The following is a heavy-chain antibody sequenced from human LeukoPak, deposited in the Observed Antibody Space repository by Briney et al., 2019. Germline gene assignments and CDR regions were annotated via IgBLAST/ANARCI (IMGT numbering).Heavy chain of an antibody. J-gene: IGHJ4*02. CDR3: ASSTTLRD. D-gene: IGHD2/OR15-2a*01. CDR2: IYHSGST. V-gene: IGHV4-38-2*02. Sequence: SETLSLTCTVSGYSISSGYYWGWIRQPPGKGLEWTGSIYHSGSTYYNPSLKSRVTISVDTSKNQFSLKLSSVTAADTAVYYCASSTTLRDWGQGTLVTVSS. CDR1: GYSISSGYY.